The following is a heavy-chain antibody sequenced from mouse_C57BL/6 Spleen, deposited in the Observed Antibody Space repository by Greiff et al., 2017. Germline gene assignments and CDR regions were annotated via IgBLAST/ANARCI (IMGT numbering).Heavy chain of an antibody. CDR3: ARSYYYGGRSWFAY. D-gene: IGHD1-1*01. V-gene: IGHV1-52*01. Sequence: QVQLQQPGAELVRPGSSVKLSCKASGYTFTSYWMHWVKQRPIQGLEWIGNIDPSDSETHYNQKFKDKATLTVDKSSSTAYMQLSSLTSEDDAVDYCARSYYYGGRSWFAYWGQGTLVTVSA. CDR1: GYTFTSYW. CDR2: IDPSDSET. J-gene: IGHJ3*01.